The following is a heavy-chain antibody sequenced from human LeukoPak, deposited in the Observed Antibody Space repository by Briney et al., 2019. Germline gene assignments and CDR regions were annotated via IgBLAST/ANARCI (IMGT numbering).Heavy chain of an antibody. CDR1: GFTFSSYG. CDR2: IRYDGSNK. CDR3: ANDFYGSRDY. J-gene: IGHJ4*02. D-gene: IGHD3-10*01. V-gene: IGHV3-30*02. Sequence: GGFLRLSCAASGFTFSSYGMHWVRQAPGKGLEWVAFIRYDGSNKYYADSVKGRFTISRDNSKNTLYLQMNSLRAEDTAVYYCANDFYGSRDYWGQGTLVTVSS.